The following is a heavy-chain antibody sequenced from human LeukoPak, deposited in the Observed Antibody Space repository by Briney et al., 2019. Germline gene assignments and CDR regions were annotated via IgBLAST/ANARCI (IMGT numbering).Heavy chain of an antibody. Sequence: SVKVSCKASGGTFSSYAISWVRQAPGQGLERMGGIIPIFGTANYAQKFQGRVTITADESTSTAYMELSSLRSEDTAVYYCARLQYQRGYYYYGMDVWGQGTTVTVSS. V-gene: IGHV1-69*13. D-gene: IGHD2-2*01. CDR2: IIPIFGTA. CDR3: ARLQYQRGYYYYGMDV. CDR1: GGTFSSYA. J-gene: IGHJ6*02.